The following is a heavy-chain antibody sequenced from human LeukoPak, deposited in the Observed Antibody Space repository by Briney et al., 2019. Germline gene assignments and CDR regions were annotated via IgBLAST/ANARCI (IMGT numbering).Heavy chain of an antibody. D-gene: IGHD1-26*01. CDR3: ARHPDSEGGFDN. CDR2: IYSSGNT. J-gene: IGHJ4*02. V-gene: IGHV4-59*08. CDR1: GASISSNY. Sequence: KTSETLSLTCTVSGASISSNYWSWIRQPPGKGLEWIGYIYSSGNTNSNPSLKSRVTISVDTSKKQISLKLSSVTAADTAVYYCARHPDSEGGFDNWGQGTLVTVSS.